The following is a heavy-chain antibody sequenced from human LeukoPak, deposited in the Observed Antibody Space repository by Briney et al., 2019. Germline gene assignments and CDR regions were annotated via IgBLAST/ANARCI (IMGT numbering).Heavy chain of an antibody. V-gene: IGHV4-61*02. D-gene: IGHD3-22*01. Sequence: SETLSLTCTVSGGSISSGSYYWSWIRQPAGKGLEWIGRIYTSGSTNYNPSLKSRVTISVDTSKDQFSLKLSSVTAADTAVYYCAREDSSGYYYGRLDYWGQGTLVTVSS. CDR2: IYTSGST. CDR1: GGSISSGSYY. J-gene: IGHJ4*02. CDR3: AREDSSGYYYGRLDY.